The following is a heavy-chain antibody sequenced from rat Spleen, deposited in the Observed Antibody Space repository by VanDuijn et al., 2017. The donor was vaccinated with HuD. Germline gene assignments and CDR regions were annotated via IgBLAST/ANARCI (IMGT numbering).Heavy chain of an antibody. V-gene: IGHV2S63*01. CDR2: IWTGGST. D-gene: IGHD2-5*01. J-gene: IGHJ2*01. CDR3: ARDNRDTYAHFDY. Sequence: VQLKESGPGLVQPSQTLSLTCTVSGFSLTTNSVHWVRQPPGKGLEWMGVIWTGGSTAYNSLLKSRLSITRDISKSQVFLKMNSLQTEDTATYYCARDNRDTYAHFDYWGQGVMVTVSS. CDR1: GFSLTTNS.